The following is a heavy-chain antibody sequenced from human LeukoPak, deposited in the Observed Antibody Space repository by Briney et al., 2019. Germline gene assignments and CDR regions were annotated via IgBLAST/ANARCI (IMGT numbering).Heavy chain of an antibody. J-gene: IGHJ4*02. Sequence: GGSLRLSCAASGFTFSSYAMTWVRQAPGKGLEWVSGISGSGGRTYYADSVKGRFTVSRDNSKNTLFLQMNSLRAEGTAVYYCAKGTGDSGSSIDYWGQGTLVTVSS. V-gene: IGHV3-23*01. CDR1: GFTFSSYA. D-gene: IGHD6-13*01. CDR3: AKGTGDSGSSIDY. CDR2: ISGSGGRT.